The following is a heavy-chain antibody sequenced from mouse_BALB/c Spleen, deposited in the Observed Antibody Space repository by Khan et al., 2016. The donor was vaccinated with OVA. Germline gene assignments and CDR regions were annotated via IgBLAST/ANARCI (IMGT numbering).Heavy chain of an antibody. J-gene: IGHJ2*01. CDR2: INPTTGYT. D-gene: IGHD2-3*01. CDR1: GYSFTTYW. CDR3: KRDGIDY. Sequence: VQLQESGAELVKPGASVKLSCKASGYSFTTYWMHWVKQRPGQGLEWIGYINPTTGYTDYNEKFKDRATLSADKSSSPAYLQLNSLTSEDSAVYYGKRDGIDYWGQGTTLTVSS. V-gene: IGHV1-7*01.